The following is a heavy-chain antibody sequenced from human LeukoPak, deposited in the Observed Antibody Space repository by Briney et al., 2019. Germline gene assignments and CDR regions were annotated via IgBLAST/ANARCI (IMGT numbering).Heavy chain of an antibody. Sequence: SETLSLTCTVSGGSSSSSSYYWRWIRQPPGKGLQWFGSIYDGGSTYYNASLKSRLSISVDTSKNHFYLKLISVTAADTAVYYCARQGPQWLVQGEIDYWGQGTLVTVSS. V-gene: IGHV4-39*01. CDR3: ARQGPQWLVQGEIDY. CDR2: IYDGGST. D-gene: IGHD6-19*01. CDR1: GGSSSSSSYY. J-gene: IGHJ4*02.